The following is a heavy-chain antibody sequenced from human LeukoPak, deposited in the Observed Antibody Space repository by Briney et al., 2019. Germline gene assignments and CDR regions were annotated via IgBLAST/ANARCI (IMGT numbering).Heavy chain of an antibody. D-gene: IGHD3-10*01. V-gene: IGHV6-1*01. CDR3: ARGLYYYGSGSYSPDALDI. CDR1: GDSVSSNSAA. Sequence: SQTLSLTCAISGDSVSSNSAAWNWIRQSPSRGLEWLGRTYYRSKWYNDYAVSVKSRITINPDTSKNQFSLQLNSVTPEDTAVYYCARGLYYYGSGSYSPDALDIWGQGTMVTVSS. CDR2: TYYRSKWYN. J-gene: IGHJ3*02.